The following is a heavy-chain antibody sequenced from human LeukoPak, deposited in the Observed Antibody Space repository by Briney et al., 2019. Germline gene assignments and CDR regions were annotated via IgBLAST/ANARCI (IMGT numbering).Heavy chain of an antibody. CDR2: IDPSDSYT. CDR1: GYSFTSYW. J-gene: IGHJ4*02. D-gene: IGHD3-22*01. V-gene: IGHV5-10-1*01. CDR3: ARRRYYYDSSGYYLYYFDY. Sequence: GESLKISCKGSGYSFTSYWISWARQMPGKGLEWMGRIDPSDSYTNYSPSFQGHVTISADKSISTAYLQWSSLKASDTAMYYCARRRYYYDSSGYYLYYFDYWGQGTLVTVSS.